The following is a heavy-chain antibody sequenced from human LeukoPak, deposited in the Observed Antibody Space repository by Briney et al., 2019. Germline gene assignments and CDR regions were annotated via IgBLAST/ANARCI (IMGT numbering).Heavy chain of an antibody. D-gene: IGHD5-24*01. CDR2: IYPGDSDT. CDR3: ARISRDGYNAYYYYYMAV. Sequence: GESLKISCNGSGYSFTSYWIGWVRQKPGKGLEGMGIIYPGDSDTRYSPSFQGQVTISADKSISTAYLQWSSLKASDTAMYYCARISRDGYNAYYYYYMAVWGKGPTVTVSS. J-gene: IGHJ6*03. CDR1: GYSFTSYW. V-gene: IGHV5-51*01.